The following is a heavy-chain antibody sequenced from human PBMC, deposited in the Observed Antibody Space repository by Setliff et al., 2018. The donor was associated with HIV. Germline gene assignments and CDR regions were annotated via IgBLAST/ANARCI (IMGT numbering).Heavy chain of an antibody. D-gene: IGHD5-18*01. J-gene: IGHJ5*02. Sequence: EPLSLTCAVYGESFSGYYWTWIRQSPKKGLEWIGDINPSGNTNYNPSLKSRLTISGDTSKNQFSLNLSSVTAADTAVYYCARSGPNKWIHLYHWAQGALVTVSS. V-gene: IGHV4-34*01. CDR3: ARSGPNKWIHLYH. CDR2: INPSGNT. CDR1: GESFSGYY.